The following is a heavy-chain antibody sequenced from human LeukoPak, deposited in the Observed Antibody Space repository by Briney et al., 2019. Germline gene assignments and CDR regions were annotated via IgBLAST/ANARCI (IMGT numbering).Heavy chain of an antibody. J-gene: IGHJ3*02. D-gene: IGHD6-19*01. V-gene: IGHV4-59*08. CDR3: ARRLAVAGTGAFDI. CDR2: IYYSGST. CDR1: GGSISSYY. Sequence: SETLSLTCTVSGGSISSYYWSWIRQPPGKGLEWIGYIYYSGSTNYNPSLKSRVTISVDTSKSQFSLKLSSVTAADTAVYYCARRLAVAGTGAFDIWGQGTMVTVSS.